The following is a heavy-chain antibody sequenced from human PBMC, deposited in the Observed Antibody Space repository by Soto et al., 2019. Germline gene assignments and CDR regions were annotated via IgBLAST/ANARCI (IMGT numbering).Heavy chain of an antibody. CDR2: INPNSGGT. V-gene: IGHV1-2*02. D-gene: IGHD3-16*02. CDR1: GYSFTGYY. CDR3: ARVLAYDYVWGSYRLDY. Sequence: ASVKVSCKASGYSFTGYYMHWVRQAPGQGLEWMGWINPNSGGTNYAQKFQGRVTMTRDTSTSTAYMELSRLRSDDTAVYYCARVLAYDYVWGSYRLDYWGQGTLVTVSS. J-gene: IGHJ4*02.